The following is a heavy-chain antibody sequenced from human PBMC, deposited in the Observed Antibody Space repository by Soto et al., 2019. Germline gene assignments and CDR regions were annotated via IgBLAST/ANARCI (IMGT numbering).Heavy chain of an antibody. CDR2: ISYDGSNK. D-gene: IGHD3-22*01. CDR3: ARDPYYDGSGYYAY. CDR1: GFTFSSYA. J-gene: IGHJ4*02. Sequence: PGGSLRLSCAASGFTFSSYAMHWVRQAPGKGLEWVAVISYDGSNKYYADSVKGRFTISRDNSKNTLYLQMNSLRAEDTAVYYCARDPYYDGSGYYAYWGQGTLVTVSS. V-gene: IGHV3-30-3*01.